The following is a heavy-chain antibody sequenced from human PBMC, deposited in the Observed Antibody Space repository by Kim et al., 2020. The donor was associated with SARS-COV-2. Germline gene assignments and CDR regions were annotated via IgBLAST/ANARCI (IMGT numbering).Heavy chain of an antibody. V-gene: IGHV3-23*01. Sequence: YADSGKGMFTSSRDHSKNTLYLQMNSLRAEDTAVYYCANSGAAAAVWFDPWGQGTLVTVSS. D-gene: IGHD6-13*01. CDR3: ANSGAAAAVWFDP. J-gene: IGHJ5*02.